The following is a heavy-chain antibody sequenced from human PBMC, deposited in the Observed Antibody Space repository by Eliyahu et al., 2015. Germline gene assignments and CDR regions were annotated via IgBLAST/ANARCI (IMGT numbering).Heavy chain of an antibody. CDR3: AKDWSHVVVVAAAGAFDI. Sequence: QAPGKGLEWVAVISYDGSNKYYADSVKGRFTISRDNSKNTLYLQMNSLRAEDTAVYYCAKDWSHVVVVAAAGAFDIWGQGTMVTVSS. J-gene: IGHJ3*02. CDR2: ISYDGSNK. D-gene: IGHD2-15*01. V-gene: IGHV3-30*18.